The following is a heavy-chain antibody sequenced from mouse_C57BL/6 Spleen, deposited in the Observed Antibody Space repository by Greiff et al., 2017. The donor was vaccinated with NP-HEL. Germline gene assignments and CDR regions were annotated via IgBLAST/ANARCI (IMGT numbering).Heavy chain of an antibody. CDR1: GFTFSDYY. D-gene: IGHD3-1*01. Sequence: EVMLVESEGGLVQPGSSMKLSCTASGFTFSDYYMAWVRQVPEKGLEWVANINYDGSSTYYLDSLKSRFIISRDNAKNILYLQMSSLKSEDTATYYCARDNSGYAMDYWGQGTSVTVSS. J-gene: IGHJ4*01. CDR2: INYDGSST. V-gene: IGHV5-16*01. CDR3: ARDNSGYAMDY.